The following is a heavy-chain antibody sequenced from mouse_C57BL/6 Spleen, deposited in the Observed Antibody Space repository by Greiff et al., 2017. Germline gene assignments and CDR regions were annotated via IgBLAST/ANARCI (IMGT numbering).Heavy chain of an antibody. J-gene: IGHJ4*01. CDR2: IDPSDSYT. Sequence: VQLQQPGAELVKPGASVKLSCKASGYTFTSYWMQWVKQRPGQGLEWIGEIDPSDSYTNYNQKFKGKATLTVDTSSSTAYMQLSSLTSEDSAVYYCARAKVTHYAMDYWGQGTSVTVSS. D-gene: IGHD2-2*01. CDR3: ARAKVTHYAMDY. V-gene: IGHV1-50*01. CDR1: GYTFTSYW.